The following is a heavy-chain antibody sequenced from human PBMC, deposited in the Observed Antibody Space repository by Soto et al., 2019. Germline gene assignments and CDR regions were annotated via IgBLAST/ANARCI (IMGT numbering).Heavy chain of an antibody. D-gene: IGHD4-17*01. CDR1: GNSFSNYW. J-gene: IGHJ3*02. V-gene: IGHV5-51*01. Sequence: GESLKIYCNGSGNSFSNYWICWVRQTPWKGLEWMGIIHLVDSDDIYSSFFQGQVTISADKSILTAYLQWSSLRASDTALYYCVRPVGLTTVVSPAALHIWGQGTMVTVSS. CDR2: IHLVDSDD. CDR3: VRPVGLTTVVSPAALHI.